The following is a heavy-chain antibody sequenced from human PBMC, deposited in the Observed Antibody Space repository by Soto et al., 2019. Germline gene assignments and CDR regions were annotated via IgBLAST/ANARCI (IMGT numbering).Heavy chain of an antibody. CDR1: GGSISSYY. J-gene: IGHJ4*02. Sequence: PSETLSLTCTVSGGSISSYYWSWIRQPPGKGLEWIGYIYYSGSTNYNPSLKSRVTISVDTSKNQFSLKLSSVTAADTAVYYCARQIYGDYSLGYWGQGTLVTVSP. CDR3: ARQIYGDYSLGY. V-gene: IGHV4-59*01. D-gene: IGHD4-17*01. CDR2: IYYSGST.